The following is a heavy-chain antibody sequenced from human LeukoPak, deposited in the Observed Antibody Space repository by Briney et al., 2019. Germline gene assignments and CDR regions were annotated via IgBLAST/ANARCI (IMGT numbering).Heavy chain of an antibody. V-gene: IGHV1-24*01. Sequence: ASVKVSCKVSGYTLTELSMHWVRQAPGKGLEWMGGFDPEDGETIYAQKFQGRVTMTEDTSTDTAYMELSSLRSEDTAVYYCATATPLRFLEWLLESWGQGTLVTVSS. J-gene: IGHJ4*02. CDR2: FDPEDGET. CDR3: ATATPLRFLEWLLES. D-gene: IGHD3-3*01. CDR1: GYTLTELS.